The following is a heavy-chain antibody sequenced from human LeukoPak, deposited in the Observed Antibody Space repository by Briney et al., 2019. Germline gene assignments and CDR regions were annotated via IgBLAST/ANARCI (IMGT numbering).Heavy chain of an antibody. CDR3: ALIVVVPAAMRQDAFDI. Sequence: ASVKVSCKASGYTFTDCYMHWVRQAPGQGLEWMGWISAYNGNTNYAQKLQGRVTMTTDTSTSTAYMELRSLRSDDTAVYYCALIVVVPAAMRQDAFDIWGQGTMVTVSS. V-gene: IGHV1-18*04. J-gene: IGHJ3*02. CDR2: ISAYNGNT. D-gene: IGHD2-2*01. CDR1: GYTFTDCY.